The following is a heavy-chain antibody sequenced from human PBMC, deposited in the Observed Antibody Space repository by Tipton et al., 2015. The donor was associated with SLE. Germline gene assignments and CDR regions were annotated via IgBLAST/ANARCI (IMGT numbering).Heavy chain of an antibody. CDR3: VRGGSAWSFDY. V-gene: IGHV3-7*01. Sequence: SLRLSCAASGFTFSSYWISWVRQAPGKGLEWVANIKEDGSEKYYVDSVKGRFTISRDNAKNSLYLQMNSLRPEDTAVYYCVRGGSAWSFDYWGQGTLVTVSS. CDR1: GFTFSSYW. D-gene: IGHD2-21*02. CDR2: IKEDGSEK. J-gene: IGHJ4*02.